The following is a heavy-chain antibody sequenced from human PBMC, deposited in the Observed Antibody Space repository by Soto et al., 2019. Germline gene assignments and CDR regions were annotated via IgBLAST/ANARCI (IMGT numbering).Heavy chain of an antibody. J-gene: IGHJ5*02. Sequence: PGGSLRLSCAASGFTFSGYWMTWVRQAPGKGLEWVANIKQDGSETYYVDSVKGRFTISRDNAKNSLYLQMNSLRAEDTAVYYCARYRSSFGWFDPWGQGNLVTVSS. CDR3: ARYRSSFGWFDP. V-gene: IGHV3-7*01. D-gene: IGHD6-6*01. CDR2: IKQDGSET. CDR1: GFTFSGYW.